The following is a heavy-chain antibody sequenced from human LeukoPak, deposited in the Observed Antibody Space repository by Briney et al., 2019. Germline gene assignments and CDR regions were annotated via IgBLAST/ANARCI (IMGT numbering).Heavy chain of an antibody. V-gene: IGHV3-23*01. Sequence: GGSLRLSCAASGFTFSSYGMHWVRQAPGKGLEWVSGISGSGDSTYYADSVKGRFTISRDNSKNTLYLQMNSLRAEDTAIYYCAKIKDSGTDYWGQGTLVIVSS. D-gene: IGHD2-2*01. CDR3: AKIKDSGTDY. CDR1: GFTFSSYG. J-gene: IGHJ4*02. CDR2: ISGSGDST.